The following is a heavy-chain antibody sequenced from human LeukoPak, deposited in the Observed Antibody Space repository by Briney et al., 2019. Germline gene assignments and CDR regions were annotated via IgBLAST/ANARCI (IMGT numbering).Heavy chain of an antibody. CDR3: ARDIGVGEYYYDSSGYYHRNYFDY. J-gene: IGHJ4*02. CDR2: FDPEDGET. V-gene: IGHV1-24*01. Sequence: ASVKVSCKVSGYTLTELSMHWVRQAPGKGLEWMGGFDPEDGETIYAQKFQGRVTMTEDTSTDTAYMELSSLRSEDTAVYYCARDIGVGEYYYDSSGYYHRNYFDYWGQGTLVTVSS. D-gene: IGHD3-22*01. CDR1: GYTLTELS.